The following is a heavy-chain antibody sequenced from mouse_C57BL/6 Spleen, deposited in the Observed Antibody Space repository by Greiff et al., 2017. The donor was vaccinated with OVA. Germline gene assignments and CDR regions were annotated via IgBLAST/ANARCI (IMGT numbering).Heavy chain of an antibody. CDR2: INPNNGGT. J-gene: IGHJ2*01. V-gene: IGHV1-22*01. D-gene: IGHD2-5*01. CDR3: ARGDYSNYFDY. Sequence: EVKLVESGPELVKPGASVKMSCKASGYTFTDYNMHWVKQSHGKSLEWIGYINPNNGGTSYNQKFKGKATLTVNKSSSTAYMELRSLTSEDSAVYYCARGDYSNYFDYWGQGTTLTVSS. CDR1: GYTFTDYN.